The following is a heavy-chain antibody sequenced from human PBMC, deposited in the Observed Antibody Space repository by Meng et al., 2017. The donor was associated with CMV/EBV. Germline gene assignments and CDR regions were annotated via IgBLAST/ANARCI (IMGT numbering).Heavy chain of an antibody. CDR2: IYSGGST. J-gene: IGHJ6*02. V-gene: IGHV3-53*01. Sequence: GESLKISCAASGFTVSSNYMSWVRQAPGKGLEWVSVIYSGGSTYYPDSVKGRFTISRDNSKNTLYLQMNSLRAEDTAVYYCARVATMVRGVRYYYGMDVWGQGTTVTVSS. D-gene: IGHD3-10*01. CDR3: ARVATMVRGVRYYYGMDV. CDR1: GFTVSSNY.